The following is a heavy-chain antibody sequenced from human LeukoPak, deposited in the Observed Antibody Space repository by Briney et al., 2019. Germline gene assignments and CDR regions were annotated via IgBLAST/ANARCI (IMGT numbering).Heavy chain of an antibody. CDR2: INSDGSTT. CDR3: ARRSSGSPPYYFDY. V-gene: IGHV3-74*01. J-gene: IGHJ4*02. CDR1: GFTFSSYW. Sequence: GGSLRLSCAASGFTFSSYWVHWVRQAPGKGLVWVSRINSDGSTTNYADSVKGRFTISRDNAKNTLDLQMNSLRAEDTAVYYRARRSSGSPPYYFDYWGQGTLVTVSS. D-gene: IGHD1-26*01.